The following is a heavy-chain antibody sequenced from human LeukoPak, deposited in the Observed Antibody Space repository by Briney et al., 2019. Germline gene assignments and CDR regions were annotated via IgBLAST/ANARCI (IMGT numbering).Heavy chain of an antibody. Sequence: GASLRLSCAASGFTFSSYAMNWVRQAAGKGLEWVSGISESSGNTYYADSVKGRFTISRDNSKNALYLQMNSLRAEDTAVYYCAKGLIPGRLRFGVDVWGQGTTVTVSS. CDR1: GFTFSSYA. CDR3: AKGLIPGRLRFGVDV. D-gene: IGHD6-25*01. V-gene: IGHV3-23*01. J-gene: IGHJ6*02. CDR2: ISESSGNT.